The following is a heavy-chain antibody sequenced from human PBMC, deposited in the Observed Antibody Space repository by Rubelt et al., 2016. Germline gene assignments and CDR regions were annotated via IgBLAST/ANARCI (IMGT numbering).Heavy chain of an antibody. CDR3: ARDLNYYYGMDV. J-gene: IGHJ6*02. Sequence: EVQLVESGGGLVQPGGSLRLSCAASGFTFSSYSMNWVRQAPGKGLEWVSSISSSSSYINLAASVTGGSTISGDKSKKPLYLQMNSLRAEDTAVYYCARDLNYYYGMDVWGQGTTVTVSS. CDR2: ISSSSSYI. V-gene: IGHV3-21*01. CDR1: GFTFSSYS.